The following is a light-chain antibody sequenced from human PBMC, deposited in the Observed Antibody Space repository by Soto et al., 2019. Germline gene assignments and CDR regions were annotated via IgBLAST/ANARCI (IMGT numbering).Light chain of an antibody. V-gene: IGKV3D-20*01. CDR3: QQYGSSPRIT. CDR2: DAS. J-gene: IGKJ5*01. CDR1: ESVSSN. Sequence: EIVMTQSPATLSVSPGERATLSCRASESVSSNLAWYQQKPGLAPRLLIYDASSRATGIPDRFSGSGSGTDFTLTISRLEPEDFAVYYCQQYGSSPRITFGQGTRLEI.